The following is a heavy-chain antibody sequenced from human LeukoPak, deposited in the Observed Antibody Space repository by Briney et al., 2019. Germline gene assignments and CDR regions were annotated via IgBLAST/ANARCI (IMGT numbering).Heavy chain of an antibody. Sequence: ASVKVSCKASGYTFTGYYMHWVRQAPGQGLEWMGWISAYNGNTNYAQKLQGRVTMTTDTSTSTAYMELRSLRSDDTAVYHCARDGRFGELSDYWGQGTLVTVSS. CDR3: ARDGRFGELSDY. CDR2: ISAYNGNT. CDR1: GYTFTGYY. D-gene: IGHD3-10*01. V-gene: IGHV1-18*04. J-gene: IGHJ4*02.